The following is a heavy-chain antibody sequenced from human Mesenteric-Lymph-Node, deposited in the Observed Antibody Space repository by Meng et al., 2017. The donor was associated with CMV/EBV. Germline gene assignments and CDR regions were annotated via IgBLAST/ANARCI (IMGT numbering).Heavy chain of an antibody. CDR3: AREGVAPAIWFDR. CDR1: GASISSYH. D-gene: IGHD2-21*02. J-gene: IGHJ5*02. Sequence: SETLSLTCTVSGASISSYHWSWIRQPPGKGLEWIGNIDDSEKTSYKPSLKSRVSMSVDTSKNHLSLTLRSVTAADTAVYYCAREGVAPAIWFDRWGQGTLVTVSS. V-gene: IGHV4-59*01. CDR2: IDDSEKT.